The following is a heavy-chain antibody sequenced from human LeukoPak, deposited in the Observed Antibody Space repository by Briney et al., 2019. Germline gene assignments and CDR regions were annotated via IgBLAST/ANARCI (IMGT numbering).Heavy chain of an antibody. CDR3: ARELWFGEFYFDY. CDR2: INPSGGST. CDR1: GYTFTSYY. J-gene: IGHJ4*02. V-gene: IGHV1-46*01. Sequence: ASVKVSCKASGYTFTSYYMHWVRQAPGQGLEWMGIINPSGGSTSYAQKFQGRVTMTRDTSISTAYMELSRLRSDDTAVYYCARELWFGEFYFDYWGQGTLVTVSS. D-gene: IGHD3-10*01.